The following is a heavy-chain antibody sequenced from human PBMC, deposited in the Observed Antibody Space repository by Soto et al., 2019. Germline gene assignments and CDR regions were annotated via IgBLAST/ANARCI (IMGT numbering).Heavy chain of an antibody. CDR3: GKGYSSTWTLAQGIDY. CDR1: GLSFDDYA. J-gene: IGHJ4*02. Sequence: EVQLVESGGGLVQPGRSLRLSCAASGLSFDDYAMHWVRLAPGKGLEWVSGISWNSGSIGYADSVKGRFTISRDNAKNFLYLQMNSMRAEDTALYYCGKGYSSTWTLAQGIDYWGQGTLVTVSS. CDR2: ISWNSGSI. D-gene: IGHD2-2*01. V-gene: IGHV3-9*01.